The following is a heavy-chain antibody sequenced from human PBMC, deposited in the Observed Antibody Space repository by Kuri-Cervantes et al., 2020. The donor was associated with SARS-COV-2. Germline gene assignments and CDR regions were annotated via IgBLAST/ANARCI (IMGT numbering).Heavy chain of an antibody. CDR2: IFHDGST. J-gene: IGHJ3*02. Sequence: SETLSLTCVVSGGAINTYNWWTWVRQPPGKGLQWIGEIFHDGSTKFNPSLSLRGRVTMSLDKSKNHFSLNLTSVTAADTAVYYCARSTPFRRLVVISQGGAFDIWGQGTMVPSPQ. CDR1: GGAINTYNW. D-gene: IGHD3-22*01. V-gene: IGHV4-4*02. CDR3: ARSTPFRRLVVISQGGAFDI.